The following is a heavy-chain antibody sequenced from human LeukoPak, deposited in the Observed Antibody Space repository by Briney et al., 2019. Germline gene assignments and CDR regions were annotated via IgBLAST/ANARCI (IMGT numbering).Heavy chain of an antibody. CDR2: IKSKTDGGTT. V-gene: IGHV3-15*01. D-gene: IGHD3-10*01. CDR1: GFTFSNAW. Sequence: GRSLRLSCAASGFTFSNAWMSWVRQAPGKGLEWVGRIKSKTDGGTTDYAAPVKGRFTISRDDSKNTLYLQMNSLRAEDTAVYYCAKDPLTMVRTFDYWGQGSLVTVSS. CDR3: AKDPLTMVRTFDY. J-gene: IGHJ4*02.